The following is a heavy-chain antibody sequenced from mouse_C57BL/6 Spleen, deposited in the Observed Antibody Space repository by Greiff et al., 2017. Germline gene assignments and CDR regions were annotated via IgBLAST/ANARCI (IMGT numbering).Heavy chain of an antibody. V-gene: IGHV1-54*01. CDR2: INPGSGGT. Sequence: QVQLQQSGAELVRPGTSVKVSCKASGYAFTNYLIEWVKQRPGQGLEWIGVINPGSGGTNYNEKFKGKATLTADKSSSTAYMQLSSLTSVDSAVYFCARGKREGFDYWGQGTTLTVSS. CDR1: GYAFTNYL. CDR3: ARGKREGFDY. J-gene: IGHJ2*01.